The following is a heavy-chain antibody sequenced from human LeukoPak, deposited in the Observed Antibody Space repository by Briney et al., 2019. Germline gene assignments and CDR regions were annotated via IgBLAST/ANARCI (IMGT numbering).Heavy chain of an antibody. CDR3: ARSSEGRYYYDSSGYSYYYYYMDV. D-gene: IGHD3-22*01. CDR2: IHYSGSP. J-gene: IGHJ6*03. Sequence: SETLSLTCAVYGGSFSGYYWSWIRQPPGKGLEWIGYIHYSGSPYYNPSLKSRVTISVDTSKNQFSLKLSSVTAADTAVYYCARSSEGRYYYDSSGYSYYYYYMDVWGKGTTVTISS. CDR1: GGSFSGYY. V-gene: IGHV4-59*01.